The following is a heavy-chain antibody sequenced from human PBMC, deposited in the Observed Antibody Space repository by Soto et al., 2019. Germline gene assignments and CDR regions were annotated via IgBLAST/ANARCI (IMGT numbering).Heavy chain of an antibody. CDR3: ARDSGSYYGYYYYYYGMDV. Sequence: QVQLVQSGAEVKKPGASVKVSCKASGYTFTSYGISWVRQAPGQGLEWMGWISAYNGNTNYAQKLQGRVTMTTDTSTSTAYMELRSLRYDDTAVYYCARDSGSYYGYYYYYYGMDVWGQGTTVTVYS. D-gene: IGHD1-26*01. J-gene: IGHJ6*02. V-gene: IGHV1-18*01. CDR2: ISAYNGNT. CDR1: GYTFTSYG.